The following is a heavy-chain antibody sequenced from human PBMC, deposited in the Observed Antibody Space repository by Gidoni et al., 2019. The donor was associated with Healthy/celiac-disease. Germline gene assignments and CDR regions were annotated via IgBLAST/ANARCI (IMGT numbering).Heavy chain of an antibody. CDR1: GYSFPSYW. CDR2: IDPSDSYT. D-gene: IGHD6-19*01. Sequence: EVQLVQSVAEVKKPGVSLRISCKGYGYSFPSYWISWVRQMPGKGLEWMGRIDPSDSYTNSSPSFQGHVTISADKSISTAYLQWSSLKASDTAMYYCARLGPIAVAATWGQGTLVTVSS. V-gene: IGHV5-10-1*03. CDR3: ARLGPIAVAAT. J-gene: IGHJ4*02.